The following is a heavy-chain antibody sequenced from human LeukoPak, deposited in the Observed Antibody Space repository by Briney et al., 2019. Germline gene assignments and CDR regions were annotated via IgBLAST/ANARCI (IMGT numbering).Heavy chain of an antibody. CDR1: GGSFSGYY. CDR2: INHSGST. Sequence: PSETLSLTCAVSGGSFSGYYWSWIRQPPGKGLEWIGEINHSGSTNYNPSLKSRVTISVDTSKNHFSLMLISVTAADTDVYYLSRIFVTLVTRRYFDYGGQGTLVTVSS. V-gene: IGHV4-34*03. J-gene: IGHJ4*02. CDR3: SRIFVTLVTRRYFDY. D-gene: IGHD4-23*01.